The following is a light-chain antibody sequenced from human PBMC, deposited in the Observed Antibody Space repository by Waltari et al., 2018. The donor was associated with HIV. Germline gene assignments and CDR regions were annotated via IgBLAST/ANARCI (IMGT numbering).Light chain of an antibody. Sequence: QSALTQPASVSGSPGQSITISCTGTSSDIGAYEYVSWYRQHPDKAPQLLIYDVFYRPSGVSHRFSGSKSGNTASLTISGLQAEDDAVYSCSTYTTTNTIIFGGGTKLTVL. CDR3: STYTTTNTII. J-gene: IGLJ2*01. CDR1: SSDIGAYEY. V-gene: IGLV2-14*03. CDR2: DVF.